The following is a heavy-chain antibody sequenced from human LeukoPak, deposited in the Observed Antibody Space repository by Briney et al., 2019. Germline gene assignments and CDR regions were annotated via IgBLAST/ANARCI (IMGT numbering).Heavy chain of an antibody. Sequence: GESLRISCKGSGYSFTSYWISWVRQMPGKGLEWMGRIDPSDSYTNYSPSFQGHDTISADKSISTAYLQWSSLKASDTAMYYCARHGPVHYDSSGYYYSPYYYYGMDVWGQGTTVTVSS. CDR1: GYSFTSYW. CDR3: ARHGPVHYDSSGYYYSPYYYYGMDV. D-gene: IGHD3-22*01. CDR2: IDPSDSYT. V-gene: IGHV5-10-1*01. J-gene: IGHJ6*02.